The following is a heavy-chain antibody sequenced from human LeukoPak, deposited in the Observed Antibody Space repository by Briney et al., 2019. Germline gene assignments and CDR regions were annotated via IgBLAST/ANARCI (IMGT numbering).Heavy chain of an antibody. CDR3: ARRDGDYSHPYDY. CDR2: IYSGGST. V-gene: IGHV3-53*01. Sequence: GGSLRLSCAASGLTVSSNCMSWVRQAPGKGLEWVSFIYSGGSTYYTDSVKGRFTISRDNSKNTLYLQMNSLRAEDTAVYYCARRDGDYSHPYDYWGQGILVTVSS. D-gene: IGHD4-17*01. J-gene: IGHJ4*02. CDR1: GLTVSSNC.